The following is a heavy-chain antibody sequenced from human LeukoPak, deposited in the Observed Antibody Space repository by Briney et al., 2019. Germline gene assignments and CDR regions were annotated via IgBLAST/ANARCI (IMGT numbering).Heavy chain of an antibody. V-gene: IGHV3-30*04. CDR1: GFTFSNYA. Sequence: GSSLRLSCAASGFTFSNYAMHYVRQAPGKGLEWVTVIPYDGNTKYYADSVKGRFTISRDNSNNTLYLQMNSLRAEDTALYYCARRIAAAATGNYYSYGMDVWGQGTTVTVSS. CDR2: IPYDGNTK. J-gene: IGHJ6*02. CDR3: ARRIAAAATGNYYSYGMDV. D-gene: IGHD6-13*01.